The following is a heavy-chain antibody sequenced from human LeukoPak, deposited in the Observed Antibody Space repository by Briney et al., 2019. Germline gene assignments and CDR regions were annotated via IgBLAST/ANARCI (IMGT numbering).Heavy chain of an antibody. D-gene: IGHD2-2*01. V-gene: IGHV2-5*02. Sequence: SGPPLAKPTQTLTLPCTFSGFPLRTGAVGVAGIRQPHGKALEWHALIYCDDDKRYSPCLKSRLTLTKDTSNDQVVLTMTNMDPVDTATYYCAHNRYCRTTSCQYFDYWGQGTLVSVSS. CDR3: AHNRYCRTTSCQYFDY. CDR1: GFPLRTGAVG. CDR2: IYCDDDK. J-gene: IGHJ4*02.